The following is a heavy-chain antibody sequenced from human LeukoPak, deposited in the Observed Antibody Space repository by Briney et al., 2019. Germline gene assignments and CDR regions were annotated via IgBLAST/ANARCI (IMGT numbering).Heavy chain of an antibody. CDR2: ISSNGDNT. CDR1: GFPFNTYA. D-gene: IGHD3-22*01. V-gene: IGHV3-64*04. Sequence: PGVSLRLSCSASGFPFNTYAIHRVRQAPGKGLEYVAGISSNGDNTDFADSAKGRFTISRDNSKNTLYLQMNSLRAEDTAVYYCAKNYYDSSGYLDYWGQGTLVTVSS. J-gene: IGHJ4*02. CDR3: AKNYYDSSGYLDY.